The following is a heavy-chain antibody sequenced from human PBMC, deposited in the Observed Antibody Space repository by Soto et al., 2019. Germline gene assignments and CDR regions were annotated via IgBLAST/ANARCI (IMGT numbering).Heavy chain of an antibody. CDR2: ISSSSSYT. V-gene: IGHV3-11*05. D-gene: IGHD6-13*01. CDR3: ATGEYSSSWLYFDS. CDR1: GFTFSDYY. Sequence: QVQLVESGGGLVKPGGSLRLSYAASGFTFSDYYMSWIRQAPGKGLEWVSYISSSSSYTNYADSVKGRFTISRDNAKNSLYLQMNSLRAEDTAVYYCATGEYSSSWLYFDSWGQGTLVTVSS. J-gene: IGHJ4*02.